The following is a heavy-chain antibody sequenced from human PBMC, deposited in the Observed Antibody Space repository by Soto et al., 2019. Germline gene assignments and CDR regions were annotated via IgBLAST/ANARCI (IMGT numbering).Heavy chain of an antibody. CDR2: ITSSSDTI. J-gene: IGHJ6*02. CDR3: ARVVVVIPPGYYYAMAV. V-gene: IGHV3-48*02. Sequence: GGSLRLSCAASGSTFSSFHMNWVRQAPGRGLEWVAYITSSSDTIYYSDSVKGRFTISRDNGENSLFLQMNSLRDEDTAVYYCARVVVVIPPGYYYAMAVSGQGTKVTVSS. D-gene: IGHD3-22*01. CDR1: GSTFSSFH.